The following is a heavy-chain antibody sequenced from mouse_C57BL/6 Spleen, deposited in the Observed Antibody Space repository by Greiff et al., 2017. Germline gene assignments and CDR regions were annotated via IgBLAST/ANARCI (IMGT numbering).Heavy chain of an antibody. CDR2: FYPGSGSI. D-gene: IGHD2-3*01. J-gene: IGHJ4*01. V-gene: IGHV1-62-2*01. CDR1: GYTFTEYT. Sequence: QVQLQQSGAELVKPGASVKLSCKASGYTFTEYTIHWVKQRSGQGLEWIGWFYPGSGSIKYNEKFKDKATMTADKSSSTVYMELSRLTSEDSAVYFCARHEDGYDGYFYAMDYWGQGTSVTVSS. CDR3: ARHEDGYDGYFYAMDY.